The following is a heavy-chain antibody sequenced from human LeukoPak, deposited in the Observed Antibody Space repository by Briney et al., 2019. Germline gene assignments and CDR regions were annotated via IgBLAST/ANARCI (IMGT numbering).Heavy chain of an antibody. CDR2: IYYSGST. V-gene: IGHV4-34*01. CDR3: ARVRGGMRGFFDY. CDR1: GGSFSGYY. Sequence: SETLSLTCAVYGGSFSGYYWSWIRQPPGKGLEWIGSIYYSGSTYYNPSLKSRVTISVDTSKNQFSLKLSSVTAADTAVYYRARVRGGMRGFFDYWGQGTLVTVSS. D-gene: IGHD3-16*01. J-gene: IGHJ4*02.